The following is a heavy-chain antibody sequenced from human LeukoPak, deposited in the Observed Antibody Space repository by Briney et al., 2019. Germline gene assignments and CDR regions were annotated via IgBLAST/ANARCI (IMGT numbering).Heavy chain of an antibody. Sequence: PGGSLRLSCAASGFTFSSFSMSWVRQAPGKGLEWVSSISSGSSYIYYADSVKGRFTISRDNAKNSLYLQMNSLRAEDTAVYYCARVYNSGSYYFDYWGQGILVTVPS. CDR1: GFTFSSFS. J-gene: IGHJ4*02. CDR2: ISSGSSYI. V-gene: IGHV3-21*01. CDR3: ARVYNSGSYYFDY. D-gene: IGHD3-10*01.